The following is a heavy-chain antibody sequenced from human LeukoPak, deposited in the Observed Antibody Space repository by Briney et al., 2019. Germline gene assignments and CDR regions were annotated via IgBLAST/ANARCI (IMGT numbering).Heavy chain of an antibody. D-gene: IGHD6-19*01. V-gene: IGHV3-53*01. CDR2: IYSGGST. CDR1: GFTVSSNY. J-gene: IGHJ4*02. CDR3: AGEGSGWYDNY. Sequence: GGSLRLSCAASGFTVSSNYMSWFRQAPGKGWGWVSVIYSGGSTYYADSVKGRFTISRDNARNSLYLQMNSLRAEDTAIYYCAGEGSGWYDNYWGQGTLVTVSS.